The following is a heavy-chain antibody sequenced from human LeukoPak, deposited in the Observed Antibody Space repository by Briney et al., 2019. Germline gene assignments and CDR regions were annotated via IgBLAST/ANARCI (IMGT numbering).Heavy chain of an antibody. CDR2: IYTSGST. CDR3: ARGSHIAAASYGMDV. J-gene: IGHJ6*02. D-gene: IGHD6-13*01. Sequence: SETLPLTCTVSGGSISSYYWSWIRQPAGKGLEWIGRIYTSGSTNYNPSLKSRVTMSVDTSKNQFSLKLSSVTAADTAVYYCARGSHIAAASYGMDVWGQGTTVTVSS. CDR1: GGSISSYY. V-gene: IGHV4-4*07.